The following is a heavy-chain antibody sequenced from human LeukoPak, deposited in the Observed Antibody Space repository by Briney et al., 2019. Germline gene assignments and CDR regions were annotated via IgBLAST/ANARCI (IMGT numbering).Heavy chain of an antibody. J-gene: IGHJ3*02. D-gene: IGHD3-22*01. Sequence: ASVKVSCKASGYTFTSYGISWVRQAPGQGLEWMGWMSAYNGNTNYAQKLQGRVTMTTDTSTSTAYMELRSLRSDDTAVYYCARGPYHDSSKTSAFDIWGQGTMVTVSS. V-gene: IGHV1-18*01. CDR3: ARGPYHDSSKTSAFDI. CDR1: GYTFTSYG. CDR2: MSAYNGNT.